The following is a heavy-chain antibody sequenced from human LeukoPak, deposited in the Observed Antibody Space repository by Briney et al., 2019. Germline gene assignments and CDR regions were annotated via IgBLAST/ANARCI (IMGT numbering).Heavy chain of an antibody. V-gene: IGHV3-33*01. CDR2: ILNDGSQE. CDR3: ARDDALGDNALDI. CDR1: GFTFSSYG. D-gene: IGHD3-16*01. J-gene: IGHJ3*02. Sequence: GRSLRLSCAASGFTFSSYGMHRVRQAPGKGLEWVAVILNDGSQEKYADSVKGRFTIPRDNSKNTLFLQMNSLRAEDTAVYYCARDDALGDNALDIWGQGTMVTVSS.